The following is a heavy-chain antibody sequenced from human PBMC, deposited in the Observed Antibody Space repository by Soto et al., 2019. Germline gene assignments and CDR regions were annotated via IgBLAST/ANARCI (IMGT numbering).Heavy chain of an antibody. D-gene: IGHD6-19*01. J-gene: IGHJ4*02. CDR2: ISGSGGST. CDR3: ARRSSGWYFDY. V-gene: IGHV3-23*01. Sequence: EVQLLESGGGLVQPGGSLRLSCAASGFTFSSYAMSWVRQAPGKGLEWVSAISGSGGSTYYADSVKGRFTISRDNSKNALYLQMNGLRAEDTAVYYCARRSSGWYFDYWGQGTLVTVSS. CDR1: GFTFSSYA.